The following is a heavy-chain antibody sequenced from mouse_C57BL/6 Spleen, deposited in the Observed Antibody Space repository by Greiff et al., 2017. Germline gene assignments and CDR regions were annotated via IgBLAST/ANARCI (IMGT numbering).Heavy chain of an antibody. CDR3: ASGLGGFDY. V-gene: IGHV1-26*01. D-gene: IGHD4-1*01. J-gene: IGHJ2*01. CDR2: INPNNGGT. CDR1: GYTFTDYY. Sequence: EAQLQQSGPELVKPGASVKISCKASGYTFTDYYMNWVKQSHGKSLEWIGDINPNNGGTSYNQKFKGKATLTVDKSSSTAYMELRSLTSEDSAVYYCASGLGGFDYWGQGTTLTVSS.